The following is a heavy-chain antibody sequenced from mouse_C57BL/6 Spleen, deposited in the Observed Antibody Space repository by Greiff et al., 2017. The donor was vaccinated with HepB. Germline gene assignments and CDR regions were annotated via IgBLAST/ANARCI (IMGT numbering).Heavy chain of an antibody. D-gene: IGHD1-1*01. Sequence: QVQLQQPGAELVMPGASVKLSCKASGYTFTSYWMHWVKQRPGPGLEWIGEIDPSDSYTNYNQKFKGKSTLTVDKSSSTAYMQLSSLTSEDSAVYYCARKGDYGSSIAMDYWGQGTSVTVSS. CDR1: GYTFTSYW. CDR2: IDPSDSYT. CDR3: ARKGDYGSSIAMDY. J-gene: IGHJ4*01. V-gene: IGHV1-69*01.